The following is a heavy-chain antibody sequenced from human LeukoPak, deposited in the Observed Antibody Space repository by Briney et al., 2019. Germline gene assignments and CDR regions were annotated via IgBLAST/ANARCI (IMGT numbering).Heavy chain of an antibody. Sequence: ASVKVSCKTSGYTFTTYDINWVRQATGQGLEWMGWVNPNSGNTGYAQKFQGRVTIARDTSTSTVYMELSSLRSEDTAVYYCARDEVEYDSSGYRSYYFDYWGQGTLVTASS. CDR1: GYTFTTYD. J-gene: IGHJ4*02. D-gene: IGHD3-22*01. V-gene: IGHV1-8*03. CDR2: VNPNSGNT. CDR3: ARDEVEYDSSGYRSYYFDY.